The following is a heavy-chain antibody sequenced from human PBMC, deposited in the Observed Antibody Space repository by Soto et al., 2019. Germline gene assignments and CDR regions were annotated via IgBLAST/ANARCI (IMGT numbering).Heavy chain of an antibody. CDR1: GGSLSGYY. J-gene: IGHJ4*02. V-gene: IGHV4-34*01. D-gene: IGHD5-12*01. CDR2: VKDDGHT. CDR3: ARGQEGVVATH. Sequence: QVQLQQWGAGLLKPSETLSLNCAVTGGSLSGYYWRWIRQPPGKGLEWIGEVKDDGHTNYSPSLRGRVTISSDSSNNQFSLRLNSVTAADTGVYYCARGQEGVVATHWDQGSLVTVSS.